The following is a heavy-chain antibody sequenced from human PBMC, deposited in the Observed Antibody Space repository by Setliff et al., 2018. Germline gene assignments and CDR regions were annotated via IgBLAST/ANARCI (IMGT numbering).Heavy chain of an antibody. CDR1: GYSISSGYN. V-gene: IGHV4-38-2*01. Sequence: PSETLSLTCAVSGYSISSGYNWGWIRQPPGKGLEWIASIYYRGSTSYNSSLKSRVSISVDTSKNQFSLKLSSVTAADTAVYYCARKRFYYCYYYMDVWGKGTTVTVSS. CDR2: IYYRGST. CDR3: ARKRFYYCYYYMDV. J-gene: IGHJ6*03.